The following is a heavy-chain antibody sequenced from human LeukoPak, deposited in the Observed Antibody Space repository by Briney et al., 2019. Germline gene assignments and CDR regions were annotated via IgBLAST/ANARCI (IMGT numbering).Heavy chain of an antibody. J-gene: IGHJ4*02. D-gene: IGHD3-10*01. V-gene: IGHV4-59*01. CDR3: ASGFGEAAWFDY. CDR2: IYYSGST. CDR1: GGSTSSYY. Sequence: PSETLSLTCTVSGGSTSSYYWSWIRQPPGKGLEWIGYIYYSGSTNYNLSLKSRVTISVDTSKNQFSLKLSSVTAADTAVYYCASGFGEAAWFDYWGQGTLVTVSS.